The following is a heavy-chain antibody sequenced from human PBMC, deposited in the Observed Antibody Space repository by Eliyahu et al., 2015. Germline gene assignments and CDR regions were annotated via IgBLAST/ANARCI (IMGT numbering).Heavy chain of an antibody. J-gene: IGHJ6*02. CDR3: ARFKSRILDYYGMDV. CDR1: GFSLSNARMG. V-gene: IGHV2-26*01. CDR2: IFSNDEK. D-gene: IGHD2-15*01. Sequence: QVTLKESGPVLVKPTETLTLTCTVSGFSLSNARMGVSWIRQPPGKALEWLAHIFSNDEKSYSTSLKSRLTISKDTSKSQVVLTMTNMDPVDTATYYCARFKSRILDYYGMDVWGQGTTVTVSS.